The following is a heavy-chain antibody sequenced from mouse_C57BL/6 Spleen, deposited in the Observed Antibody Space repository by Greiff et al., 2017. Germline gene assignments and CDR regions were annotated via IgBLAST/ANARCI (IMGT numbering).Heavy chain of an antibody. CDR3: ARDGYYLR. V-gene: IGHV1-26*01. D-gene: IGHD2-3*01. CDR2: INPNNGGT. J-gene: IGHJ2*01. Sequence: EVQLQQSGPELVKPGASVKISCKASGYTFTDYYMNWVKQSHGKSLEWIGDINPNNGGTSYNQKFKGKATLTVDKSSSTAYMELRSLTSEDSAVYYCARDGYYLRWGQGTTLTVSS. CDR1: GYTFTDYY.